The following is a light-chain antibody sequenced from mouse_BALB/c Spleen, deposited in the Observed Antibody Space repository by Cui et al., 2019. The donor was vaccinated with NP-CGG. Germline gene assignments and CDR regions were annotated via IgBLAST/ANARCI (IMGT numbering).Light chain of an antibody. CDR2: GTN. J-gene: IGLJ1*01. CDR3: ALWYSNHWV. CDR1: TGAVSIINY. Sequence: QAVVNQESAVPTSPGETVTLTCRSSTGAVSIINYANWVQEKPDHLFTGLIGGTNNRAPGVPARFSGSLIGDKAALTITGAQTEDEAIYFCALWYSNHWVFGGGTKLTVL. V-gene: IGLV1*01.